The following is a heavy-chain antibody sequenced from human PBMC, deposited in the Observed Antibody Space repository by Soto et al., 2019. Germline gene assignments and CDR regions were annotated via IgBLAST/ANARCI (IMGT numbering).Heavy chain of an antibody. D-gene: IGHD1-26*01. CDR1: GFTVSSNY. CDR2: IYSGGST. CDR3: ARRGWELLDDY. V-gene: IGHV3-66*01. J-gene: IGHJ4*02. Sequence: GALRLSCAASGFTVSSNYMSWVRQAPGKGLEWVSVIYSGGSTYYADSVKGRFTISRDNSKNTLYLQMNSLRAEDTAVYYCARRGWELLDDYWGQGTLVTVSS.